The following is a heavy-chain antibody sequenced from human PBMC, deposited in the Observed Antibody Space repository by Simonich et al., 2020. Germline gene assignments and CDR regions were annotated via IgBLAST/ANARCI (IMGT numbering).Heavy chain of an antibody. V-gene: IGHV3-33*01. D-gene: IGHD3-16*02. CDR1: VFTFSSYG. CDR2: IWYDGSNK. Sequence: GGGVVQPGRSLRLSCAASVFTFSSYGMHWVRQAPGKGLEWVAVIWYDGSNKYYADSVKGRFNISRDNSKNTLYLQMNSLRAEETAVYYCARGRANSYDYVWGSYRREMDVWGQGTTVTVSS. CDR3: ARGRANSYDYVWGSYRREMDV. J-gene: IGHJ6*02.